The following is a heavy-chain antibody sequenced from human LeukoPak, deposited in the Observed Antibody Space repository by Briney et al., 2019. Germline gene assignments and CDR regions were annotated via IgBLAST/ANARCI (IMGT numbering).Heavy chain of an antibody. V-gene: IGHV3-23*01. CDR1: GFTFSSYA. CDR3: ARGLVEMATIYFDY. CDR2: ISGSGGST. J-gene: IGHJ4*02. D-gene: IGHD5-24*01. Sequence: GGSLRLSCAASGFTFSSYAMSWVRQAPGEGLEWVSAISGSGGSTYYADSVKGRFTISRDNSKNTLYLQMTSLRAEDTAVYYCARGLVEMATIYFDYWGQRTLVTVSS.